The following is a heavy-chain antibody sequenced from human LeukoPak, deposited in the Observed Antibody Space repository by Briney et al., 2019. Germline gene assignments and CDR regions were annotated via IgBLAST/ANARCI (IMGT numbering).Heavy chain of an antibody. J-gene: IGHJ1*01. CDR1: GFTFSSYS. CDR2: ISSSSSTI. V-gene: IGHV3-48*01. CDR3: AREAYGDYAIEYFQH. D-gene: IGHD4-17*01. Sequence: PGGSLRLSCAASGFTFSSYSMNWVRQAPGKGLEWVSYISSSSSTIYYADSVKGRFTISRDNAKNSLYLQMNSLRAEDTAVYYCAREAYGDYAIEYFQHWGQGTLVTVSS.